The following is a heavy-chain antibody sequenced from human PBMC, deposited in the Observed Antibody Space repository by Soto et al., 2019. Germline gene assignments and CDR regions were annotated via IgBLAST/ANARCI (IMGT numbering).Heavy chain of an antibody. CDR1: GYSFSGYY. V-gene: IGHV1-2*02. J-gene: IGHJ1*01. Sequence: ASGKVCCKASGYSFSGYYIQWGRQAPGQGPEWLGWIYPNTETTDSSKKFQGRVTMTSDMSTRTVYMELRDLRSDDTAVYYCVSLQTSGWPGVHCRQSCLVTVS. CDR2: IYPNTETT. CDR3: VSLQTSGWPGVH. D-gene: IGHD6-25*01.